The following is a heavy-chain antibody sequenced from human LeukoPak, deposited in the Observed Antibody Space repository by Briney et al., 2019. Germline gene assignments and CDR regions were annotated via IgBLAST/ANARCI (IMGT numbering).Heavy chain of an antibody. J-gene: IGHJ4*02. D-gene: IGHD2-2*03. CDR2: ISYDGSNK. Sequence: GGSLRLSCAASGFTFSTYAMHWVRQAPGKGLEWVAVISYDGSNKNYADSVKGRLTISRDNTKNSLFLQMNSLRGEDTAVYYCARDLGIVTGFDYWGQGALVTVSS. V-gene: IGHV3-30*04. CDR1: GFTFSTYA. CDR3: ARDLGIVTGFDY.